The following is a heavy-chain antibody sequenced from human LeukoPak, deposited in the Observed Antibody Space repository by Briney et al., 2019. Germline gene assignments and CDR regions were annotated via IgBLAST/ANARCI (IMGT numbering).Heavy chain of an antibody. CDR1: GYSFTSCW. V-gene: IGHV5-51*01. D-gene: IGHD6-19*01. CDR3: ARRQRDSSGWYGYWYFDL. Sequence: GESLKISCKGSGYSFTSCWIGWVRPVPGEGLGGVGVIFSGDSDTRYSPSFQGQVTISADKSISTAYLQWSSLKASDTAMYYCARRQRDSSGWYGYWYFDLWGRGTLVTVSS. CDR2: IFSGDSDT. J-gene: IGHJ2*01.